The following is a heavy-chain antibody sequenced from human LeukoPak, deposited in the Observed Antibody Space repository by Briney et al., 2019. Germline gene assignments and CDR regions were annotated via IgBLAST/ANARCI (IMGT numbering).Heavy chain of an antibody. V-gene: IGHV3-20*04. D-gene: IGHD2-15*01. CDR3: ARDRGGGHMDV. Sequence: GGSLRLSCAASGFTFSNAWMSWVRQAPGKGLEWVSGINWNSDSIGYADSVKGRFTISRENAKNSLYLQMNSLRAGDTAVYYCARDRGGGHMDVWGKGTTVTISS. CDR1: GFTFSNAW. CDR2: INWNSDSI. J-gene: IGHJ6*03.